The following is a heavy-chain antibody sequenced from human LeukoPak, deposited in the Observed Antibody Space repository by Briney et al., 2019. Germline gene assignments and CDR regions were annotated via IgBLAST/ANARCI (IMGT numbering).Heavy chain of an antibody. Sequence: GGSLRLSCAASGFTFSSYGMHWVRQAPGKGLEWVAKIKHDGSEKYYVDSMKGRFTISRDNAKKSMYLQMNSLRAEDTAVYYCARGGESYYGSGSHDYWGQGTLVTVSS. J-gene: IGHJ4*02. V-gene: IGHV3-7*01. CDR3: ARGGESYYGSGSHDY. CDR1: GFTFSSYG. D-gene: IGHD3-10*01. CDR2: IKHDGSEK.